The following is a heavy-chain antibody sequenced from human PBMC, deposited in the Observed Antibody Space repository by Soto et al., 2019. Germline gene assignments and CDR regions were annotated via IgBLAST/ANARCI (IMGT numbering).Heavy chain of an antibody. CDR2: IIPIFGTA. CDR3: ARESVEVAIPLGPFDY. D-gene: IGHD3-3*01. V-gene: IGHV1-69*13. CDR1: GGTFSSYA. Sequence: SVKVSCKASGGTFSSYAISWVRQAPGQGLEWMGGIIPIFGTANYAQKFQGRVTITADESTSTAYMELSSLRSEDTAVYYCARESVEVAIPLGPFDYWGQGTLVTVSS. J-gene: IGHJ4*02.